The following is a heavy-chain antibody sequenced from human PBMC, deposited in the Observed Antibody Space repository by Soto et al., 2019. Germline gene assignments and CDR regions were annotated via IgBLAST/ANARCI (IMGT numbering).Heavy chain of an antibody. V-gene: IGHV2-26*01. J-gene: IGHJ5*02. D-gene: IGHD2-2*01. CDR2: IFSNEEK. CDR1: GFSLSNAGLG. CDR3: ATTYPTSLYWFDP. Sequence: QVTVKESGPVLVKPTETLTLTCTVSGFSLSNAGLGVSWIRQPPGKALEWLAHIFSNEEKYYSTSLKSRLTNSNDTPNSQVVLTMTNMAPVDTATYYCATTYPTSLYWFDPWGQGTLVTVSS.